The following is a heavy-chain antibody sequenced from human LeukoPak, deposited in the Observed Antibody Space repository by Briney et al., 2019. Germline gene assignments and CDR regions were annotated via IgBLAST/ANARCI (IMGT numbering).Heavy chain of an antibody. CDR3: ARDRYYTDAFDI. J-gene: IGHJ3*02. Sequence: SETLSLTCTVSGGSISTYYWSWIRQPAGKGLEWIGRIYTSGSPNYNPSLKSRVTMSVDTSKNQFSLKLSSVTAADTAVYYCARDRYYTDAFDIWGQGTMVTVSS. V-gene: IGHV4-4*07. CDR1: GGSISTYY. CDR2: IYTSGSP. D-gene: IGHD2-2*02.